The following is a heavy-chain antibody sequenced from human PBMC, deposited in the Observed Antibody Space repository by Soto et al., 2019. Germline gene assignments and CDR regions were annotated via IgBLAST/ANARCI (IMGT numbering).Heavy chain of an antibody. V-gene: IGHV6-1*01. Sequence: PSQTLSLTCAISGDSVSSNSAAWNWIRQSPSRGLEWLARTYYRSKWYNHYALSVESRITINPDTSKNQSSLQLKSMTPEDTAVYYCARDRAVGITAGGMDVWGQGTTVTVSS. CDR3: ARDRAVGITAGGMDV. D-gene: IGHD1-26*01. J-gene: IGHJ6*02. CDR1: GDSVSSNSAA. CDR2: TYYRSKWYN.